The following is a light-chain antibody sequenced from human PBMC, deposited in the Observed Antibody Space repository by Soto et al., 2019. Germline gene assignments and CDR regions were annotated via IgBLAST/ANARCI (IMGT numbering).Light chain of an antibody. CDR2: DAS. J-gene: IGKJ5*01. CDR1: QDVRNF. Sequence: DIQMTQSPSSLSASVGDRVAITVQASQDVRNFLNWYQQKPGKAPKLLISDASSLEAGVPQRFSGSGFGTDFTLAISSLQAEDFATYFCQQHFNLSPTFGPGTRLEIK. CDR3: QQHFNLSPT. V-gene: IGKV1-33*01.